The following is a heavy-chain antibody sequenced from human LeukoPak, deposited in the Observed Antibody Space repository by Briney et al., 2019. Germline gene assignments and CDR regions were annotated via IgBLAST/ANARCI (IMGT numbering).Heavy chain of an antibody. CDR2: ISSSSSYI. CDR1: GFTVSSNY. D-gene: IGHD3-10*01. V-gene: IGHV3-21*01. J-gene: IGHJ5*02. CDR3: ARAINYYGSGSYYTLSYTTENWFDP. Sequence: PGGSLRLSCAASGFTVSSNYMSWVRQAPGKGLEWVSSISSSSSYIYHADSVKGRFTISRDNAKNSLYLQMNSLRAEDTAVYYCARAINYYGSGSYYTLSYTTENWFDPWGQGTLVTVSS.